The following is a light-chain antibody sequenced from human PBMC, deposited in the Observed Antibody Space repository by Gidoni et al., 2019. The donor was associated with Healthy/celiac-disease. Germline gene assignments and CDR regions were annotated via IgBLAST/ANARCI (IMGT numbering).Light chain of an antibody. CDR1: QSIRSY. Sequence: DIQMTPSPSSLSASVGDRVTITCRASQSIRSYLNWYQQKPGKAPKLLIYAASSLQSGVPSRFSGSGSGTDFTLTISSLQPEDFATYDCQQSYSSLTFGGGTKVEIK. J-gene: IGKJ4*01. CDR3: QQSYSSLT. V-gene: IGKV1-39*01. CDR2: AAS.